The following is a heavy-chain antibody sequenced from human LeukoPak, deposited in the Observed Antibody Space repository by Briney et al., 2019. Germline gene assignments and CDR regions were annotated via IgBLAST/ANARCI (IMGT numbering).Heavy chain of an antibody. CDR3: ATNSGKRFDY. D-gene: IGHD1-1*01. Sequence: GGSLRLSCAASGFTFSSYWMIWVRQTPGEGLEYLANINQVGSQTYYMDSVKGRFTISRDNAKNSLYLQMNSLRAEDTAVYYCATNSGKRFDYWGQGTLVTVSS. CDR1: GFTFSSYW. J-gene: IGHJ4*02. CDR2: INQVGSQT. V-gene: IGHV3-7*01.